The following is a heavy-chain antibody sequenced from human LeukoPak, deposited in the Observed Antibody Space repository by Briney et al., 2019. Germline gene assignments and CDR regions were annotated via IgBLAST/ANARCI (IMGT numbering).Heavy chain of an antibody. CDR3: AAGEGVGY. V-gene: IGHV3-9*01. Sequence: GRSLGLSCAASGFTFDDYAMHWVRQAPGKGLEWVSGISWNSGSIGYADSVKGRFTISRDNAKNSLYLQMNSLRAEDTALHYCAAGEGVGYWGQGTLVTVSS. CDR2: ISWNSGSI. CDR1: GFTFDDYA. J-gene: IGHJ4*02. D-gene: IGHD4-17*01.